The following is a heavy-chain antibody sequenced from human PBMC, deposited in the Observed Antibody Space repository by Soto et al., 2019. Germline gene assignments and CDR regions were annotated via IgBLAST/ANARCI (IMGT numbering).Heavy chain of an antibody. D-gene: IGHD3-22*01. CDR3: ARVRPSIVVASTDV. CDR1: GVSVSSYY. CDR2: IYYSGST. J-gene: IGHJ6*02. Sequence: SETLSLTCTVSGVSVSSYYWSWIRQPPGKGLEWIGYIYYSGSTSYNPSLKSRVTVSVDTSRSQLSLKLSSVTAADTAVYYCARVRPSIVVASTDVWGQGTTVTVSS. V-gene: IGHV4-59*02.